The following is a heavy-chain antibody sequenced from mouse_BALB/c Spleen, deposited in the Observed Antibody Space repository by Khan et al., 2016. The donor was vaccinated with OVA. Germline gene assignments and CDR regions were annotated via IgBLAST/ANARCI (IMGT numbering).Heavy chain of an antibody. CDR2: INTHSGVP. D-gene: IGHD2-14*01. V-gene: IGHV9-4*02. CDR1: GYTFTTAG. J-gene: IGHJ4*01. Sequence: QIQLVQSGPELKKPGETVRISCKASGYTFTTAGMQWVQKMPGKGLKWIGWINTHSGVPKYAEDFKGRFVFSLETSARTAYLQITNLKNEDTATYCCARGGAAFYRNDGGAMESWGQGTSVTVSS. CDR3: ARGGAAFYRNDGGAMES.